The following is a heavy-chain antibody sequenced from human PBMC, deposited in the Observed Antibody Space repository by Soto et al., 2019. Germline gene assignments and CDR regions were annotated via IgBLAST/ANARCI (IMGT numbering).Heavy chain of an antibody. CDR3: ARTGRFPKEYYCYGMDV. Sequence: SVKVSCKASGGTFSSYAISWVRQAPGQGLEWMGGIIPIFGTANYAQKFQGRVTITADESTSTAYMELSSLRSEDTAVYYCARTGRFPKEYYCYGMDVWGQGTTVTVSS. CDR2: IIPIFGTA. CDR1: GGTFSSYA. J-gene: IGHJ6*02. V-gene: IGHV1-69*13.